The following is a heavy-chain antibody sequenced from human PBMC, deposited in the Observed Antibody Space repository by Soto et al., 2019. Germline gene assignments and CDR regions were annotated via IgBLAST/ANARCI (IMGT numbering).Heavy chain of an antibody. Sequence: GGSLRLSCAASGFTFDAYAMSWVRQAPGKGLEWVSAIIGTGDKTWDADSVKGRFTISRDNSKNTLYLQMNSLRAEDTAVYYCVATRYSSSDFWGRGTLVTVSS. CDR1: GFTFDAYA. CDR3: VATRYSSSDF. J-gene: IGHJ4*02. CDR2: IIGTGDKT. V-gene: IGHV3-23*01. D-gene: IGHD6-6*01.